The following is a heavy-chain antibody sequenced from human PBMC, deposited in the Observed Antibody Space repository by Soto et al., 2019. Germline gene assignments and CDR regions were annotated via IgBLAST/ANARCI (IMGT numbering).Heavy chain of an antibody. CDR2: INQDGSEK. Sequence: LRLSCAASGFTFSSYWMSWVRQAPGKGLEWVAKINQDGSEKYYVDSVKGRFTISRDNAKNSLYLQMNSLRAEDTAVYYCATATFRGGEFDSWGQGTLVTVSS. CDR3: ATATFRGGEFDS. J-gene: IGHJ4*02. V-gene: IGHV3-7*01. CDR1: GFTFSSYW. D-gene: IGHD3-10*01.